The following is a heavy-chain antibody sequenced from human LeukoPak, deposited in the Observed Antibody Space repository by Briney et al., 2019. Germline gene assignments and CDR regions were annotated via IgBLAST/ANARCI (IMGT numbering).Heavy chain of an antibody. Sequence: PGGSLRLSCAASGFTFSSYAMRWVRQAPGKGLEWVSAISGTGGNTYYADSVKGRFTISRDNSKNTLYLQMNSLRDEDTAVYYCAKAQSSGFYWYFDCWGQGTLVTVSS. CDR2: ISGTGGNT. V-gene: IGHV3-23*01. CDR1: GFTFSSYA. J-gene: IGHJ4*02. D-gene: IGHD3-22*01. CDR3: AKAQSSGFYWYFDC.